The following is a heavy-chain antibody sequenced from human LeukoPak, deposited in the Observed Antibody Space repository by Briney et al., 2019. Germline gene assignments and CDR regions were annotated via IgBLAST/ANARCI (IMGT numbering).Heavy chain of an antibody. D-gene: IGHD5-24*01. Sequence: GGSLRLSCAASGFTVSSNYMSWVRQAPGKGLEWVSVTYSGGSTYYADSVKGRFTISRDNSKNTLYLQMNSLRAEDTAVYYCAREANWAFDIWGQGTMVTVSS. J-gene: IGHJ3*02. CDR3: AREANWAFDI. CDR2: TYSGGST. CDR1: GFTVSSNY. V-gene: IGHV3-66*01.